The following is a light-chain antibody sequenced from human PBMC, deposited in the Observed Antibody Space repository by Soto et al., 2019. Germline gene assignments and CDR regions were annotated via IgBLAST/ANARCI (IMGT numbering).Light chain of an antibody. CDR1: QDVRNY. Sequence: DIQMTQSPSSLSASVGDRVNITCRASQDVRNYLAWFQQKPGKVPKSLIFAASTLQSGVSSRFSGSGSGTDFTLTISRLQPEDFATYYCQQYNTYPLTFGPGTKVDIK. CDR2: AAS. CDR3: QQYNTYPLT. J-gene: IGKJ3*01. V-gene: IGKV1-16*01.